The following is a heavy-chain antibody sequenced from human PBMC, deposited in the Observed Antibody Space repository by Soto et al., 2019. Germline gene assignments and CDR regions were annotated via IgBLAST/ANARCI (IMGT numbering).Heavy chain of an antibody. CDR3: ARKNTLYYDYIWGEEHWFDP. CDR1: GGSISSYY. V-gene: IGHV4-59*08. D-gene: IGHD3-16*01. J-gene: IGHJ5*02. CDR2: IYYSGST. Sequence: SETLSLTCTVSGGSISSYYWSWIRQPPGKGLEWIGYIYYSGSTNYNPSLKSRVTISVDTSKNQFSLKLSSVTAADTAVYYCARKNTLYYDYIWGEEHWFDPWGQGTLVTVSS.